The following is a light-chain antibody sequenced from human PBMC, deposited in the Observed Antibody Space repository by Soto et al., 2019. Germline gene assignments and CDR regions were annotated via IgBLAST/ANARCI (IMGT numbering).Light chain of an antibody. CDR2: DVS. CDR3: SSFTSSSTFV. Sequence: QSALAQPASVSGSRGQSITLSCTGTSTDVGRYNYVFWFQQHPGKVPKLIISDVSNWPSGVSDRFSGSKSGNTASLTISGLQPEDEADYYCSSFTSSSTFVFGTGTTLTVL. V-gene: IGLV2-14*03. CDR1: STDVGRYNY. J-gene: IGLJ1*01.